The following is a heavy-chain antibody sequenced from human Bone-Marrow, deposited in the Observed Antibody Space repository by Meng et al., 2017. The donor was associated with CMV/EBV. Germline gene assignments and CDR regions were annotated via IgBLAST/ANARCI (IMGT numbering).Heavy chain of an antibody. CDR3: ARGVPYADSPGGYFDY. CDR2: IYYGGSI. CDR1: GGSISGSY. D-gene: IGHD2-2*01. J-gene: IGHJ4*02. Sequence: SETLSLTCTVSGGSISGSYWSWVRQPPGKGLEWIGYIYYGGSIDYNPSLKSRVTISVETSKKHFSLKLKSVTAADTAVYYCARGVPYADSPGGYFDYWGPGRLVTGSS. V-gene: IGHV4-59*01.